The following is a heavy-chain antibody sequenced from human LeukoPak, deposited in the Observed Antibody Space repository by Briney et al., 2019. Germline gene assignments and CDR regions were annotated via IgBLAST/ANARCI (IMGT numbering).Heavy chain of an antibody. CDR1: GFTVSKSY. CDR2: INQDGNEK. Sequence: GGSLRLSCEASGFTVSKSYMSWVRQAPGKGLEWVATINQDGNEKYCVDSVEGRFTISRDNAKNSLYLQLNSLRAEDTAVYYCATGGAVAGRLGYWGQGTLVTVSS. D-gene: IGHD6-19*01. V-gene: IGHV3-7*05. J-gene: IGHJ4*02. CDR3: ATGGAVAGRLGY.